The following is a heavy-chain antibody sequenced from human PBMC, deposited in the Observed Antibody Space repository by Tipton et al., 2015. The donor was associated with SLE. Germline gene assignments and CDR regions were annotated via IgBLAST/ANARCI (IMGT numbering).Heavy chain of an antibody. CDR1: GFALTNFD. Sequence: QSGAEVQKPGASVKVSCKASGFALTNFDINWVRQATGQGLEWMGWMNSNSGNTAYAQKFQGRVTMTRDTSISTAYLEVSSLRSEDTAVYYCARETTRTRDGLDVWGQGTTVTVSS. J-gene: IGHJ6*02. CDR3: ARETTRTRDGLDV. D-gene: IGHD1-1*01. V-gene: IGHV1-8*01. CDR2: MNSNSGNT.